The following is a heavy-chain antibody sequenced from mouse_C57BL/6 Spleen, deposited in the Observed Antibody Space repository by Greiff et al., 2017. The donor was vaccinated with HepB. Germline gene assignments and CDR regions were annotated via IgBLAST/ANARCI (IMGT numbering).Heavy chain of an antibody. Sequence: QVHVKQSGAELVKPGASVKLSCKASGYTFTEYTIHWVKQRSGQGLEWIGWFYPGSGSIKYNEKFKDKATLTADKSSSTVYMELSRLTSEDSAVYFCARLADDYDGYYFDYWGQGTTLTVSS. D-gene: IGHD2-4*01. CDR2: FYPGSGSI. CDR1: GYTFTEYT. CDR3: ARLADDYDGYYFDY. V-gene: IGHV1-62-2*01. J-gene: IGHJ2*01.